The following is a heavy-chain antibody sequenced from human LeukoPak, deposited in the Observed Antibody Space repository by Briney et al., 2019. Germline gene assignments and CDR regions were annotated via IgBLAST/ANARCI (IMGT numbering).Heavy chain of an antibody. CDR2: INPNSGGT. D-gene: IGHD3-22*01. V-gene: IGHV1-2*02. Sequence: ASVKVSCKASGYIFTSYGITWVRQAPGQGLEWMGWINPNSGGTNYAQKFQGRVTMTRDTSISTAYMELSRLRSDDTAVYYCARVRDYYDSSGYLGWSLNWFDPWGQGTLVTVSS. J-gene: IGHJ5*02. CDR1: GYIFTSYG. CDR3: ARVRDYYDSSGYLGWSLNWFDP.